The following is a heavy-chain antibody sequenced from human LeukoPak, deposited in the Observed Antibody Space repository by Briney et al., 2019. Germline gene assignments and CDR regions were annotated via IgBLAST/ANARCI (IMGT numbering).Heavy chain of an antibody. J-gene: IGHJ4*02. Sequence: PGGSLRPSCAASGLTVSNICMTSVPQAPGKGLEWVSVIYSGGSTYYADSVKGRFTISRDNSKNTLYLQMNSLRAEDTAVYYCARERVENHQLVVGNYWGQGTLVTVSS. CDR3: ARERVENHQLVVGNY. CDR2: IYSGGST. V-gene: IGHV3-66*01. D-gene: IGHD6-6*01. CDR1: GLTVSNIC.